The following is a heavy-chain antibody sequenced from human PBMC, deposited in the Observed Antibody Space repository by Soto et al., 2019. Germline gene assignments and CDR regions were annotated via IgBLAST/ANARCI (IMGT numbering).Heavy chain of an antibody. CDR3: ARHHSSLYHFDH. D-gene: IGHD2-15*01. CDR1: GDSISSNNW. V-gene: IGHV4-4*02. CDR2: IYHSGST. J-gene: IGHJ4*02. Sequence: SETLSLTCAVSGDSISSNNWWNWVRQAPGKGLEWIGEIYHSGSTNYNPSLKSRVTISVDKSKNQFSLKLSSVTAADTALYYCARHHSSLYHFDHWGQATLVTVSS.